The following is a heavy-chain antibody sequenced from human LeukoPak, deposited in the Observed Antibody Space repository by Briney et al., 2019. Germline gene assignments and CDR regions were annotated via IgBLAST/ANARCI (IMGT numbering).Heavy chain of an antibody. J-gene: IGHJ6*02. Sequence: QTGGSLRLSCAASGFTFSSYGMHWVRQAPGKGLEWVAVIWYDGSNKYYADSVKGRFTISRDNSKNTLYLQMNSLRAEDTAVYYCARDRDYGDYPFNYGMDVWGQGTTVTVSS. D-gene: IGHD4-17*01. V-gene: IGHV3-33*01. CDR3: ARDRDYGDYPFNYGMDV. CDR1: GFTFSSYG. CDR2: IWYDGSNK.